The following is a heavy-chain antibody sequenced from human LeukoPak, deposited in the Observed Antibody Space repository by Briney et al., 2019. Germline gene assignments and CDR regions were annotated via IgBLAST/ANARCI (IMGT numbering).Heavy chain of an antibody. J-gene: IGHJ3*02. D-gene: IGHD5-18*01. CDR3: ARGRAMVTDAFDI. Sequence: PSETLSLTCAVYGGSFSGYYWRWIRQSPGKGLEWIGEINHSGSSNNNLSLKSRVTMSVDTSKNQFFLKLTSVTAADTAVYYCARGRAMVTDAFDIWGQGTMVTVSS. V-gene: IGHV4-34*01. CDR1: GGSFSGYY. CDR2: INHSGSS.